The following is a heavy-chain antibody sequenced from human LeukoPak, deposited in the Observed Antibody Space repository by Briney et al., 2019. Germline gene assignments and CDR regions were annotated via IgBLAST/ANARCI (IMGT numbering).Heavy chain of an antibody. Sequence: GGSLRLSCAASGFTLSSYGMHWVRQAPGKGLEWVAFIRYDGSNKYYADSVKGRFTISRDNSKNTLYLQMNSLRAEDTAVYYCARDDGYYDYAFDIWGQGTMVTVSS. CDR3: ARDDGYYDYAFDI. CDR1: GFTLSSYG. V-gene: IGHV3-30*02. D-gene: IGHD3-22*01. CDR2: IRYDGSNK. J-gene: IGHJ3*02.